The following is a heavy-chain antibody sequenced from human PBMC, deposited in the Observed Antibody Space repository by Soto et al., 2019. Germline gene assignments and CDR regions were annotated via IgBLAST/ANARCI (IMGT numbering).Heavy chain of an antibody. CDR1: GFTFSSYW. V-gene: IGHV3-7*01. CDR2: IKQDGSEK. Sequence: GGSLRLSCAASGFTFSSYWMSWVRQAPGKGLEWAANIKQDGSEKYYVDSVKGRFTISRDNAKNSLYLQMSSLRAEDTAVYYCARDSSHGDWDAFDIWGQGTMVTVSS. J-gene: IGHJ3*02. CDR3: ARDSSHGDWDAFDI. D-gene: IGHD4-17*01.